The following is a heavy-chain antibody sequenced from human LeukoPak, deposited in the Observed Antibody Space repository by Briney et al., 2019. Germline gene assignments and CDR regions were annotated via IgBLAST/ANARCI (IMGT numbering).Heavy chain of an antibody. CDR2: ISYDGSNK. D-gene: IGHD2-2*01. Sequence: PGRSLRLSCAASGFTFSSYGMRWVRQAPGKGLEWVAVISYDGSNKYYADSVKGRFTISRDNSKNTLYLQMNSLRAEDTAVYYCATDEYQLLSPLFDYWGQGTLVTVSS. J-gene: IGHJ4*02. V-gene: IGHV3-30*03. CDR1: GFTFSSYG. CDR3: ATDEYQLLSPLFDY.